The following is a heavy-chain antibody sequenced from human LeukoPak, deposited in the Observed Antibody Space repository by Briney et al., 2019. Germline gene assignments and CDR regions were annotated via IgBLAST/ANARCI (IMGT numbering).Heavy chain of an antibody. V-gene: IGHV1-18*01. Sequence: ASVKVSCKASGYTFTSYGISWVRQAPGQGLEWMGWISAYNGNTNYAQKLQGRVTMTTDTSTSTAYMELRSLRSDDTAVYYCARVNDSSGYYYLGVYYYYMDVWGKGTTVTISS. J-gene: IGHJ6*03. CDR1: GYTFTSYG. D-gene: IGHD3-22*01. CDR3: ARVNDSSGYYYLGVYYYYMDV. CDR2: ISAYNGNT.